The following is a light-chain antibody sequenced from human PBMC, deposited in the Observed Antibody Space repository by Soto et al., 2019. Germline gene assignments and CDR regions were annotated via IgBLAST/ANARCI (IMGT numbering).Light chain of an antibody. CDR2: AAS. CDR3: LQDFNYPRT. V-gene: IGKV1-6*01. CDR1: QAIRND. J-gene: IGKJ1*01. Sequence: AIQMTQSPSSVSAYVGNRVTITCRASQAIRNDLGWYQKKPGKAPKLLIYAASTLQSGVPSRFIGRGSGTDFTLTISSLQPKDIATYYCLQDFNYPRTFGQGTKVEVE.